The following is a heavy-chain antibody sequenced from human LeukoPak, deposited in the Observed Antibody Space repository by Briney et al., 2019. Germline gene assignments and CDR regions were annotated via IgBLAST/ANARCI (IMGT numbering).Heavy chain of an antibody. V-gene: IGHV3-30*03. Sequence: QPGRSLRLSCAASGFTFGSYGMHWVRQAPGKGLEWVTVISYDGSNKYYADSVKGRFTISRDNSKNTLYLQMNSLRAEDTAVYYCALNLRDYYFDYWGQGTLVTVSS. CDR3: ALNLRDYYFDY. CDR1: GFTFGSYG. J-gene: IGHJ4*02. CDR2: ISYDGSNK.